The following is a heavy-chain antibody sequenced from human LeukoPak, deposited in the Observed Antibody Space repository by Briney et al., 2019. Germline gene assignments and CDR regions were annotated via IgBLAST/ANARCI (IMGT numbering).Heavy chain of an antibody. Sequence: GGSLRLSCAASGFTLSSYAMSWVRQAPGKGLEWVSTITGSGGSTYYADSVKGRFTISRDNSKNTLYLQMNSLRAEDTAVYYCARATLECLLKVLDYWGRGTLLTVSS. CDR1: GFTLSSYA. V-gene: IGHV3-23*01. CDR3: ARATLECLLKVLDY. CDR2: ITGSGGST. J-gene: IGHJ4*02. D-gene: IGHD3-3*01.